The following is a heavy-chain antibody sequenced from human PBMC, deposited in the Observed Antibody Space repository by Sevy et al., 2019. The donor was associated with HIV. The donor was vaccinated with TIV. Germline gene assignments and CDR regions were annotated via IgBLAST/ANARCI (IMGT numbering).Heavy chain of an antibody. Sequence: GGSLRLSCAASGFSFSGYVMNWVRQAPGKGLEWVSSISGRDSSTYYADSVRGRFIISRDNSENTLYLKMNGLRAEDTAVYYCAKVTLWELLAAHDAFDFWGQGTMVTVSS. CDR3: AKVTLWELLAAHDAFDF. CDR2: ISGRDSST. J-gene: IGHJ3*01. V-gene: IGHV3-23*01. CDR1: GFSFSGYV. D-gene: IGHD1-26*01.